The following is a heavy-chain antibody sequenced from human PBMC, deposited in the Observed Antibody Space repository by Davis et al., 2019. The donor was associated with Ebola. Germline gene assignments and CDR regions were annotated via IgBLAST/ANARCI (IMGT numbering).Heavy chain of an antibody. CDR2: IIPIFGTA. CDR1: GGTFSSYA. CDR3: AGDAYYYDSSGYYLDY. D-gene: IGHD3-22*01. V-gene: IGHV1-69*13. Sequence: SVKVSCKASGGTFSSYAISWVRQAPGQGLEWMGGIIPIFGTANYAQKFQGRVTITADESTSTAYMELSSLRSEDTAVYYCAGDAYYYDSSGYYLDYWGQGTLVTVSS. J-gene: IGHJ4*02.